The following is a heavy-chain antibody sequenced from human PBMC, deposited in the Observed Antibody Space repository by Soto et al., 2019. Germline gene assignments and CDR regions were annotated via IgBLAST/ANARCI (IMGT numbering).Heavy chain of an antibody. V-gene: IGHV4-31*03. CDR1: GGSISSGGYY. Sequence: SETLSLTCTVSGGSISSGGYYWSWIRQHPGKSLEWIGYIYYSGSTYYNPSLKSRVTISVDTSKNQFSLKLSSVTAADTAVYYCAASCVACGGFNYYGMDVWGQGTTVTVSS. CDR3: AASCVACGGFNYYGMDV. D-gene: IGHD5-12*01. J-gene: IGHJ6*02. CDR2: IYYSGST.